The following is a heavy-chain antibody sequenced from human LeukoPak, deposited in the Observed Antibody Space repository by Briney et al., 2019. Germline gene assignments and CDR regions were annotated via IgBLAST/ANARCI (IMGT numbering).Heavy chain of an antibody. D-gene: IGHD2-8*01. CDR1: GLTLRSYG. CDR3: AKDPNGDYIGAFDA. Sequence: GGSLRLSCAGSGLTLRSYGMTWVRQAPGKGLEWDSSISGNGGVTTYADSVKGRFTMSRDNSRNTLYLQMDSLRAEDTAVYYCAKDPNGDYIGAFDAWGQGTMVTVSS. CDR2: ISGNGGVT. V-gene: IGHV3-23*01. J-gene: IGHJ3*01.